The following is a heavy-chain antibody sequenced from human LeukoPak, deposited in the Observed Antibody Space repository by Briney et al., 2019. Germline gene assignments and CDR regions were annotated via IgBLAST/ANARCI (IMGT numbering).Heavy chain of an antibody. CDR2: IYYSGST. CDR3: ARHDPVGYYDSSGLDY. CDR1: GGSISSYY. D-gene: IGHD3-22*01. J-gene: IGHJ4*02. V-gene: IGHV4-59*08. Sequence: SETLSLTCTVSGGSISSYYWSWIRQPPGKGLEWIGYIYYSGSTNYNPSLKSRVTISVDTSKNQFSLKLSSVTAADTAVYYCARHDPVGYYDSSGLDYWGQGTLVTVSS.